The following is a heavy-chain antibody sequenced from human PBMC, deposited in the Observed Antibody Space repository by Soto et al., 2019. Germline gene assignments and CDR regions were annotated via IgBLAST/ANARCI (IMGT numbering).Heavy chain of an antibody. CDR3: AREGYCSGGSCYSPYYYYGMDV. V-gene: IGHV3-21*01. CDR2: ISSSSYI. J-gene: IGHJ6*02. D-gene: IGHD2-15*01. Sequence: GGSLRLSCAASGFTFSSYSMNWVRQAPGKGLEWVSSISSSSYIYYADSVKGRFTISRDNAKNSLYLQMNSLRAEDTAVYYCAREGYCSGGSCYSPYYYYGMDVWGQGTTVTVSS. CDR1: GFTFSSYS.